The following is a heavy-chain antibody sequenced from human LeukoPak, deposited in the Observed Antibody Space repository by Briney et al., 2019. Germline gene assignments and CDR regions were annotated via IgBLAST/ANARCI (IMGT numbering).Heavy chain of an antibody. CDR3: ARGCCSGGSCYFNY. CDR1: GYTFTRYD. CDR2: MNPNSGNT. Sequence: ASVKVSCKASGYTFTRYDINWVRQATGQGLEWMGWMNPNSGNTGYAQKFQGRVTMTRNTSISTAYMELSSLRSEDTAVYYCARGCCSGGSCYFNYWGQGTLVTVSS. D-gene: IGHD2-15*01. J-gene: IGHJ4*02. V-gene: IGHV1-8*01.